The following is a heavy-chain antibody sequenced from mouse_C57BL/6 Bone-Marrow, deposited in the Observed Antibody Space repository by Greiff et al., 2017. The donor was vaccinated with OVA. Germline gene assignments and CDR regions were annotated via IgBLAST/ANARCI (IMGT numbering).Heavy chain of an antibody. CDR2: INPSTGGT. V-gene: IGHV1-42*01. CDR3: ARGLWVTQYYYAMDY. CDR1: GYSFTGYY. J-gene: IGHJ4*01. D-gene: IGHD2-2*01. Sequence: VQLKQSGPELVKPGASVKISCKASGYSFTGYYMNWVKQSPEKSLEWIGEINPSTGGTTYNQKFKAKATLTVDKSSSTAYMQLKSLTSEDSAVYYCARGLWVTQYYYAMDYWGQGTSVTVSS.